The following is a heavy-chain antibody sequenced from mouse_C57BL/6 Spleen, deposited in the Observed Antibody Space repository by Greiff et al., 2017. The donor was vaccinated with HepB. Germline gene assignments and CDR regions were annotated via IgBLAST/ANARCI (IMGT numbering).Heavy chain of an antibody. D-gene: IGHD2-13*01. CDR1: GYSITSGYY. V-gene: IGHV3-6*01. Sequence: EVQLVESGPGLVKPSQSLSLTCSVTGYSITSGYYWNWIRQFPGNKLEWMGYISYDGSNNYNPSLKNRISITRDTSKNQFFLKLNSVTTEDTATYYCARDGEGYFDYWGQGTTLTVSS. CDR2: ISYDGSN. CDR3: ARDGEGYFDY. J-gene: IGHJ2*01.